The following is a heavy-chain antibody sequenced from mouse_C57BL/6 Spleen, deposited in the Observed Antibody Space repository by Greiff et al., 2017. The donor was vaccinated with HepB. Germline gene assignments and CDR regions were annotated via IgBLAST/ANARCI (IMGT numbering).Heavy chain of an antibody. D-gene: IGHD1-1*01. V-gene: IGHV1-52*01. CDR1: GYTFTSYW. CDR2: IDPSDSET. Sequence: VQLQQPGAELVRPGSSVKLSCKASGYTFTSYWMHWVKQRPIQGLEWIGNIDPSDSETHYNQKFKDKATLTVDKSSSTAYMQLSSLTSEDSAVYYCARPPTVVAHWYVDVWGTGTTVTVSS. J-gene: IGHJ1*03. CDR3: ARPPTVVAHWYVDV.